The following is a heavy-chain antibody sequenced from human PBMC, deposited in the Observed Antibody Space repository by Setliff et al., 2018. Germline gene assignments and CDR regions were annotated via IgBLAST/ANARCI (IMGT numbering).Heavy chain of an antibody. CDR1: GFTFSSYS. J-gene: IGHJ3*02. Sequence: GGSLRLSCAASGFTFSSYSMNWVRQAPGKGLEWVSYISSSSSTIYYADSVKGRFTISRDNAKNSLYLQMNSLRAEDTAVYYCARSVGAKSDAFDIWGQGTMVTVSS. D-gene: IGHD1-26*01. V-gene: IGHV3-48*01. CDR3: ARSVGAKSDAFDI. CDR2: ISSSSSTI.